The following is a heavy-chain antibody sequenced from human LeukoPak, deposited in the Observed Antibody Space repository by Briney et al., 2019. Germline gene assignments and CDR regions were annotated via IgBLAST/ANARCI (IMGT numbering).Heavy chain of an antibody. Sequence: SETLSLTCTVSGGSVSDYYWSWIRQPPGKGLEWIGSIYYSGRTYYNPSLKSRITISVDTSKNQFSLKLSSVTAADTAVYYCARGGWFGESPFDYWGQGTLVTVSS. J-gene: IGHJ4*02. CDR1: GGSVSDYY. V-gene: IGHV4-39*07. CDR3: ARGGWFGESPFDY. D-gene: IGHD3-10*01. CDR2: IYYSGRT.